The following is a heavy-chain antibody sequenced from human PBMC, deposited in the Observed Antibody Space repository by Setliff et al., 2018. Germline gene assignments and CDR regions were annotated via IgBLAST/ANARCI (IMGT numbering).Heavy chain of an antibody. V-gene: IGHV1-3*04. CDR2: INTGNDNT. Sequence: ASVKVSCKASGYTFTSHAMHWVRQAPGQRLEWMGWINTGNDNTKYSQKFQGRVTNTMDTSASTAYMELSGLRSEDTAVYYCARDMIVDFIRGGGWFDPWGQGTLVTVSS. CDR1: GYTFTSHA. J-gene: IGHJ5*02. CDR3: ARDMIVDFIRGGGWFDP. D-gene: IGHD3-22*01.